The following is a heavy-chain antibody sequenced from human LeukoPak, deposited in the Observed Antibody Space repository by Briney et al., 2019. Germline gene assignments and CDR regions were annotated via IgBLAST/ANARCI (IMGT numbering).Heavy chain of an antibody. D-gene: IGHD6-13*01. J-gene: IGHJ6*03. CDR2: IIPIFGTA. CDR1: GGTFSSYA. CDR3: ATTLSSSWYYYYYYMDV. Sequence: GASVKVSCKASGGTFSSYAISWVRQAPGQGLERMGGIIPIFGTANYAQKFQGRVTITTDESTSTAYMELSSLRSEDTAVYYCATTLSSSWYYYYYYMDVWGKGTTVTVSS. V-gene: IGHV1-69*05.